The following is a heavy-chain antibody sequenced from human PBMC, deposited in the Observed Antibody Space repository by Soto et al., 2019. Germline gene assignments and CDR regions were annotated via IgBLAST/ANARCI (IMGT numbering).Heavy chain of an antibody. CDR3: AREGGLTGPDYYYGMDV. D-gene: IGHD3-16*01. J-gene: IGHJ6*02. CDR1: GGSISSGGYY. Sequence: QVQLQESGPGLVKPSQTLSLTCTVSGGSISSGGYYWSWIRQHPGKGLEWIGYIYYSGSTYYNPSLKSRVTISVDTSKNQFSLKLSCVTAADTAVYYCAREGGLTGPDYYYGMDVWGQGTTVTVSS. V-gene: IGHV4-31*03. CDR2: IYYSGST.